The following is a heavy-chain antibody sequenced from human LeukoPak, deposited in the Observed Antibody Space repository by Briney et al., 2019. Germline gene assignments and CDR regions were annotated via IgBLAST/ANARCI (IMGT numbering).Heavy chain of an antibody. CDR1: GGTFSSYA. D-gene: IGHD6-13*01. J-gene: IGHJ5*02. Sequence: AASVKVSCKASGGTFSSYAISWVRPAPGQGLEWMGGIIPIFGTANYAQKFQGRVTITTDESTSTAYMELSSLRSEDTAVYYCARGRRRHGSSWYEGDNWFDPWGQGTLVTVSS. CDR2: IIPIFGTA. V-gene: IGHV1-69*05. CDR3: ARGRRRHGSSWYEGDNWFDP.